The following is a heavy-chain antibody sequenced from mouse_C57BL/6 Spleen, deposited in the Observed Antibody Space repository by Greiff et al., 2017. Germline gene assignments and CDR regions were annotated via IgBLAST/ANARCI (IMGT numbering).Heavy chain of an antibody. CDR1: GFTFSDYY. CDR2: INYDGSST. D-gene: IGHD2-10*02. Sequence: DVKLVESEGGLVQPGSSMKLSCTASGFTFSDYYMAWVRQVPEKGLEWVANINYDGSSTYYLDSLKSRFIISRDNAKNILYLQMSSLKSEDTATYYCARDREYLDYWGQGTTLTVSS. CDR3: ARDREYLDY. V-gene: IGHV5-16*01. J-gene: IGHJ2*01.